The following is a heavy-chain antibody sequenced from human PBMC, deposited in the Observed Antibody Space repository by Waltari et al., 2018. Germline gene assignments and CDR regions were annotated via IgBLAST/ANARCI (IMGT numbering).Heavy chain of an antibody. J-gene: IGHJ4*02. V-gene: IGHV5-51*01. CDR3: ARPELGGLGYDSSGYYY. CDR1: GSSFTSYW. CDR2: TYPGNSDT. D-gene: IGHD3-22*01. Sequence: EVQLVQSGAEVKKPGESLKLSCKGSGSSFTSYWIGWVRKLPGKVLEWVGITYPGNSDTRSSPSFQGQVTISADKSISTAYLQWSSLKASDTAMYYCARPELGGLGYDSSGYYYWGQGTLVTVSS.